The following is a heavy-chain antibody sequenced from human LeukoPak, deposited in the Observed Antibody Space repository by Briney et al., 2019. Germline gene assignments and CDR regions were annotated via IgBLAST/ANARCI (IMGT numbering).Heavy chain of an antibody. D-gene: IGHD4-17*01. CDR2: ISYDGSNK. Sequence: GRSLRLSCAASGFTFSSYAMHWVRQAPGKGLDWVAVISYDGSNKYYADSVKGRFTISRDNSKNTLYLQMNSLRAEDTAVYYCARDSTVYYYYGMDVWGKGTTVTVSS. J-gene: IGHJ6*04. CDR1: GFTFSSYA. CDR3: ARDSTVYYYYGMDV. V-gene: IGHV3-30*04.